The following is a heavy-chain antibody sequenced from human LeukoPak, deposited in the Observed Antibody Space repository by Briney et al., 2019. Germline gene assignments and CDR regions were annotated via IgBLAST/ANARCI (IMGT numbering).Heavy chain of an antibody. CDR2: MYSSGST. Sequence: SETLSLTCNVSGGSISSYYWTWIRQPPGKGLEWIGYMYSSGSTDSNPSLTSRVTMSVDTSQKHLSLNLSSVTAADTAMYYCARLDRSGYSIDHWGQGTLVTVSS. D-gene: IGHD3-22*01. CDR3: ARLDRSGYSIDH. V-gene: IGHV4-4*09. CDR1: GGSISSYY. J-gene: IGHJ4*02.